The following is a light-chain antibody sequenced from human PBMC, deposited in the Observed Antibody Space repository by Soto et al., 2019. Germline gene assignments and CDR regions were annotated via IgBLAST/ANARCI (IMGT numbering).Light chain of an antibody. V-gene: IGKV1-33*01. CDR1: QDISNY. J-gene: IGKJ5*01. CDR2: DAS. Sequence: DIQMTQSPSSLSASVGDRVTITCQASQDISNYLNWYQQKPGKAPKLLIYDASNLETGVPSRFSGSGSGTDFTITISSLQPEDIEACCCQQYDNLPPSTFGQGKRLQIK. CDR3: QQYDNLPPST.